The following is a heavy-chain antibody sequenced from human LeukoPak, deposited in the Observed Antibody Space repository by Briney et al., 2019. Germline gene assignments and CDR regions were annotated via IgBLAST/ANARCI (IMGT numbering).Heavy chain of an antibody. Sequence: PSETLSLTCTVSGGSISSYYWSWVRQPPGKGLEWIGCSHYSGSTYYDPSLKSRVTISVDTSKNQFSLKLSSATAADTAVYYCARGRYGNGYYYYYGVDVWGQGTTVTVSS. D-gene: IGHD5-18*01. CDR3: ARGRYGNGYYYYYGVDV. V-gene: IGHV4-59*08. CDR2: SHYSGST. CDR1: GGSISSYY. J-gene: IGHJ6*02.